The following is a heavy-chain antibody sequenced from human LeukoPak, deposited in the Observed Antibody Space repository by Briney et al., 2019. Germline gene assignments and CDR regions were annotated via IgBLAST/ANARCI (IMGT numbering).Heavy chain of an antibody. J-gene: IGHJ5*02. V-gene: IGHV3-7*01. Sequence: GGSLRLSCAASGFTFSSYWMSWVRQAPGKGLEWVANLKQDGSEKYYVDSVKGRFTISRDNAKNSLYLQMNSLRAEDTAVYYCARSRIAAAGRWFDPWGQGTLVTVSS. CDR1: GFTFSSYW. D-gene: IGHD6-13*01. CDR2: LKQDGSEK. CDR3: ARSRIAAAGRWFDP.